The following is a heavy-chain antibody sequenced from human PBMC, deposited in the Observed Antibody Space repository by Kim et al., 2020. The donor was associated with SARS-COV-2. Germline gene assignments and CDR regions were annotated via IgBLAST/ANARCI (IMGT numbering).Heavy chain of an antibody. V-gene: IGHV4-59*08. Sequence: SETLSLTCTVSGDSMSAYYWNWIRQSPGKGLEWIGYVYFRGTTNYNPSLNSRVTISIDMSKSQFSLKLNSVTAADTAVYYCARRETRDLFTSDWG. CDR2: VYFRGTT. CDR1: GDSMSAYY. J-gene: IGHJ1*01. D-gene: IGHD3-10*02. CDR3: ARRETRDLFTSD.